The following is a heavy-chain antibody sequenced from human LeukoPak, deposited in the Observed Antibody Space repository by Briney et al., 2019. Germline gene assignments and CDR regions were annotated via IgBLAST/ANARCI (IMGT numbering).Heavy chain of an antibody. CDR3: ARHSGAWYGRLFDS. V-gene: IGHV4-59*08. Sequence: SETLSLTCNVSGGSISSFYWSWIRQPPGEGLEWIGYIYYSGSTNYNPSLKSRVTISVDTSNNQFSLILNSLTAADTAVYYCARHSGAWYGRLFDSWGQGTLVTVSS. CDR2: IYYSGST. D-gene: IGHD6-19*01. J-gene: IGHJ4*02. CDR1: GGSISSFY.